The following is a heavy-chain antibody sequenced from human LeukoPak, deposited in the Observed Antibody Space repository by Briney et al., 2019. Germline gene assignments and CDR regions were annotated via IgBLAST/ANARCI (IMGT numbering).Heavy chain of an antibody. Sequence: SETLSLTCTVSGGSISSYYWSWIRQPPGKGLEWIGYIFYSGSTYYNPSLKSRVTISIDTSENQFSLKLSSVTAADTAVYYCATTPALAVAGTLDPKEWGQGTLVTVSS. J-gene: IGHJ4*02. D-gene: IGHD6-19*01. CDR2: IFYSGST. CDR3: ATTPALAVAGTLDPKE. CDR1: GGSISSYY. V-gene: IGHV4-59*04.